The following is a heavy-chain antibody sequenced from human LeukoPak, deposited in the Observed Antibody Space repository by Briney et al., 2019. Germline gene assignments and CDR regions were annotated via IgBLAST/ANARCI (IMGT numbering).Heavy chain of an antibody. CDR1: GYTFTGYY. V-gene: IGHV1-2*02. Sequence: ASVKVSCKASGYTFTGYYMHWVRQAPGQGLEWVGWINPNSGGTNYAQKFQGRVTMTRDTSISTAYMELSRLRSDDTAVYYCARVGGSGSYSAFDYWGQGTLVTVSS. J-gene: IGHJ4*02. D-gene: IGHD3-10*01. CDR2: INPNSGGT. CDR3: ARVGGSGSYSAFDY.